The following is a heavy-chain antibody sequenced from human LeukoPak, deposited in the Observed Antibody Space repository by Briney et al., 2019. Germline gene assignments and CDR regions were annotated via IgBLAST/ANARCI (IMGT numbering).Heavy chain of an antibody. CDR2: ISSSSSYI. V-gene: IGHV3-21*01. CDR1: GFTFSSYS. CDR3: ARRYSGYSGFDP. Sequence: GGSLRLSCAASGFTFSSYSMNWVRQAPGKGLEWVSSISSSSSYIYYADSVKGRFTISRDNAKNSLYLQMNSLRAENTAVYYCARRYSGYSGFDPWGQGTLVTVSS. J-gene: IGHJ5*02. D-gene: IGHD5-12*01.